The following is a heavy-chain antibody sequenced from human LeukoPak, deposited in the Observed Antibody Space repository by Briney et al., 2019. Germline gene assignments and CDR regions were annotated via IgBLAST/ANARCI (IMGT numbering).Heavy chain of an antibody. Sequence: ASVTVSFQASGYRFTSHGISWVRPAPGQGPGWVGWISTNNGNTNYAQTLQGRVTMTTDASTNTAYMELRSLRSDDTAVYYCATGLEAWLLRCAFDVWGQGTMVTVSS. CDR2: ISTNNGNT. CDR3: ATGLEAWLLRCAFDV. V-gene: IGHV1-18*01. CDR1: GYRFTSHG. D-gene: IGHD3-22*01. J-gene: IGHJ3*01.